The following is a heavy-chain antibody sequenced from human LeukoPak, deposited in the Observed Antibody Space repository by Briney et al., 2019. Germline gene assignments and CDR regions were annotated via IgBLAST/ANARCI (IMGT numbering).Heavy chain of an antibody. J-gene: IGHJ4*02. D-gene: IGHD6-13*01. V-gene: IGHV3-23*01. CDR2: ISGSGGST. Sequence: GGSLRLSCSASGFTFSSYAMSWVRQAPGKGLEWVSAISGSGGSTYYADSVKGRFTISRDNSKNTLYLQMNSLRAEDTAVYYCAKDQVGSSWYYFDYWGQGTLVTVSS. CDR3: AKDQVGSSWYYFDY. CDR1: GFTFSSYA.